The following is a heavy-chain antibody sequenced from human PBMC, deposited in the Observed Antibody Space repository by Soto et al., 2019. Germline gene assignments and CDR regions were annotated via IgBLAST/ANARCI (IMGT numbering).Heavy chain of an antibody. Sequence: KPSETLSLTCAVSGDSINSRYYFWDWIRQPPGKGLDWVGSIYYSGSTHYNPSLKSRVTISIDTSKNHFSLELSSVTAADTAVYYCQRSGTSSWYDSWGQGNLVTVSS. CDR1: GDSINSRYYF. J-gene: IGHJ5*01. CDR2: IYYSGST. V-gene: IGHV4-39*02. D-gene: IGHD2-2*01. CDR3: QRSGTSSWYDS.